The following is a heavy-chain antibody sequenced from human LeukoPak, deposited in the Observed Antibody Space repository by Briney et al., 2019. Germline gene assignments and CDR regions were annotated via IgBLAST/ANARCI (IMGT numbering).Heavy chain of an antibody. CDR1: GFTFSSYS. V-gene: IGHV3-21*01. J-gene: IGHJ4*02. D-gene: IGHD5-12*01. CDR2: VTSRSSHI. CDR3: ARAGGIESAFD. Sequence: GGSLRLSCAASGFTFSSYSMSWVRQAPGKGVEWVSSVTSRSSHIYYADSVRGRFTISRDNAKKSLYLQMNSLRAEDTAVYYCARAGGIESAFDWGQGTLVTVSS.